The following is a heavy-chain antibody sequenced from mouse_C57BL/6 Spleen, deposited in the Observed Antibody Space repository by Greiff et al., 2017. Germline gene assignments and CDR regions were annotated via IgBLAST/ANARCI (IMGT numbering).Heavy chain of an antibody. D-gene: IGHD2-12*01. J-gene: IGHJ4*01. CDR2: INPNNGGT. Sequence: EVQLQESGPELVKPGASVKIPCKASGYTFTDYNMDWVKQSHGKSLEWIGDINPNNGGTIYNQKFKGKATLTVDKSSSTAYMELRSLTSEDTAVYYCARALLGYSGAMDYWGQGTSVTVSS. V-gene: IGHV1-18*01. CDR3: ARALLGYSGAMDY. CDR1: GYTFTDYN.